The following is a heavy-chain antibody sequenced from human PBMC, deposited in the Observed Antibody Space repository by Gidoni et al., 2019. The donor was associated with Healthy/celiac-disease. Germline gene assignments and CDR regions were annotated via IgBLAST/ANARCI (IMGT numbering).Heavy chain of an antibody. CDR2: INHSGST. CDR3: ARGARYYYDSSGYYHFDY. Sequence: QVQLQQWGAGLLKPSETLSLTCAVYGGSFSGYYWSWIRQPPGKGLEWIGEINHSGSTNYNPSLKSRVTISVDTSKNQFSLKLSSVTAADTAVYYCARGARYYYDSSGYYHFDYWGQGTLVTVSS. D-gene: IGHD3-22*01. CDR1: GGSFSGYY. V-gene: IGHV4-34*01. J-gene: IGHJ4*02.